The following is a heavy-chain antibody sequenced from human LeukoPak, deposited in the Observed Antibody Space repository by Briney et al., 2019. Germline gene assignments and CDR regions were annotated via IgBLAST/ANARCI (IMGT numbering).Heavy chain of an antibody. J-gene: IGHJ4*02. CDR1: GGSISSSSYY. CDR3: ARQGSSSWYQRHFDY. Sequence: PSETLSLTCTVSGGSISSSSYYWGWIRQPPGKGLEWIGSIYYSGSTYYNPSLKSRVTISVDTSKNQFSLKLSSVTAADTAVYYCARQGSSSWYQRHFDYWGQGTLVTVSS. CDR2: IYYSGST. V-gene: IGHV4-39*01. D-gene: IGHD6-13*01.